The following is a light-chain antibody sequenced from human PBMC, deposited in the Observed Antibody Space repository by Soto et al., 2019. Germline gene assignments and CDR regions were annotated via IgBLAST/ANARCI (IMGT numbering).Light chain of an antibody. J-gene: IGKJ1*01. V-gene: IGKV3-20*01. CDR3: QLCGSSPGT. CDR2: GAS. Sequence: EIVLTQSPGTLSLSPGERATLSCRASQSFSSSYLAWYQQKPGQAPRLLIYGASSRATGIPDRFSGSESGTGFSSTISRLDPEDLAVYYWQLCGSSPGTFGSGTKVEIK. CDR1: QSFSSSY.